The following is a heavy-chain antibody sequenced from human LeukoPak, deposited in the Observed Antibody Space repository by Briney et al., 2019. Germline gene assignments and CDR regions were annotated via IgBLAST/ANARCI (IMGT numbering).Heavy chain of an antibody. D-gene: IGHD6-19*01. Sequence: GGSLRFSCAASGFTFSSYGMSWVRQAPGKGLEWVSAISGSGGSTYYADSVKGRFTISRDNSKNTLYLQMNSLRAEDTAVYYCAKARSSGWYGQERWGQGTLVTVSS. CDR1: GFTFSSYG. CDR3: AKARSSGWYGQER. CDR2: ISGSGGST. V-gene: IGHV3-23*01. J-gene: IGHJ4*02.